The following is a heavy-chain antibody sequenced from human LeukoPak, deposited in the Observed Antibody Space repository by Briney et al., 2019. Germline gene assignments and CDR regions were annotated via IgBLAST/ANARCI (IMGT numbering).Heavy chain of an antibody. CDR3: ASYDSSGYYFDY. Sequence: SETLSLTCTVSGGSISSYYWSWIRQPPGKGLEWIGYIYYSGSTNYNPSLKSRVTISVDTSKNQFSLKLSSVTAADTAVYYCASYDSSGYYFDYWGQGTLVTVSS. V-gene: IGHV4-59*01. CDR2: IYYSGST. D-gene: IGHD3-22*01. J-gene: IGHJ4*02. CDR1: GGSISSYY.